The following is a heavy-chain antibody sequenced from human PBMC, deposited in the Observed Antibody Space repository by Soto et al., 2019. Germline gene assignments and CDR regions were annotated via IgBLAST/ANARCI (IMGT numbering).Heavy chain of an antibody. V-gene: IGHV1-69*01. D-gene: IGHD3-22*01. CDR3: ARDRGPSSGYYPYWFDP. Sequence: GXSVEVCWEACGGGFGCYAITLVRHSPGQGLEWMGGIIPIFGTANYAQKFQARVTITADESTSTAYMELSSLRSEETAVYYCARDRGPSSGYYPYWFDPWGQGTLVTVSS. J-gene: IGHJ5*02. CDR2: IIPIFGTA. CDR1: GGGFGCYA.